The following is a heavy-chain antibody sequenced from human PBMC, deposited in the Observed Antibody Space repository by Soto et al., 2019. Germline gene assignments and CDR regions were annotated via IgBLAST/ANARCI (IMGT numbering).Heavy chain of an antibody. J-gene: IGHJ4*02. D-gene: IGHD4-17*01. CDR2: IYYSGTT. CDR1: GGSISSYY. CDR3: ARRYGYCFDY. Sequence: QVQLQESGPGLVKPSETLSLTCTVSGGSISSYYWSWIRQPPGKGLEWIGYIYYSGTTNYNPTLKSRVTISVDTSKNKLSLKLSSVTAADTAVYYCARRYGYCFDYWGQGTLVTVSS. V-gene: IGHV4-59*08.